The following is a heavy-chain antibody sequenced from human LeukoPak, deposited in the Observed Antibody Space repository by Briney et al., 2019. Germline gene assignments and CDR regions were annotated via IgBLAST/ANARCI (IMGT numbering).Heavy chain of an antibody. D-gene: IGHD6-13*01. CDR1: ADSISSYY. CDR3: AREGYSSNWFPGADAFDI. CDR2: IYYSGST. J-gene: IGHJ3*02. Sequence: SETLSLTCTVSADSISSYYWNWIRQLPGKGLEWIGYIYYSGSTNYNPSLKSRVTISVDTSKNQFSLKLRSVTAADTAVYYCAREGYSSNWFPGADAFDIWGQGTMVTVSS. V-gene: IGHV4-59*13.